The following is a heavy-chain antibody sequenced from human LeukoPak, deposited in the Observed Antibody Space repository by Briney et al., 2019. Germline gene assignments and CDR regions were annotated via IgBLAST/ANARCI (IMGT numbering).Heavy chain of an antibody. Sequence: SEPLSLPCTVSGGSIRSSSYYWAWIRQPPGKGLEWIGSIYYSGSTYYNPSLKSRVTISVDTSKNQFSLKLSSVTAADTAVYYCARQRSPWYFDYWGQGTLVTVSS. V-gene: IGHV4-39*01. CDR2: IYYSGST. CDR1: GGSIRSSSYY. CDR3: ARQRSPWYFDY. J-gene: IGHJ4*02.